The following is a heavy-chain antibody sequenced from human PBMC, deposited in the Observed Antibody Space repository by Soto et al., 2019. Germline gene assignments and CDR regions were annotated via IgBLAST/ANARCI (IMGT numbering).Heavy chain of an antibody. CDR1: GFTFSSYS. V-gene: IGHV3-48*01. CDR2: ISSSSSTI. J-gene: IGHJ3*02. CDR3: ASSITIFGVVIISHDAFDI. D-gene: IGHD3-3*01. Sequence: GGSLRLSCAASGFTFSSYSMNWVRQAPGKGLEWVSYISSSSSTIYYADSMKGRFTISRDNAKNSLYLQMNSLRAEDTAVYYCASSITIFGVVIISHDAFDIWGQGTMVTVSS.